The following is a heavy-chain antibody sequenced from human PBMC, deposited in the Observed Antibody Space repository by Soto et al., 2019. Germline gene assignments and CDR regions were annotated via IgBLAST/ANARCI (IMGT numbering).Heavy chain of an antibody. Sequence: GASVKVSCKASGYTFTSYAMHWVRQAPGQRLEWMGWINAGNGNTKYSQKFQGRVTITRDTSASTAYMELSSLRSEDTAVYYCARIGGPAANRGSFDYWGQGTLVTVSS. V-gene: IGHV1-3*01. CDR1: GYTFTSYA. CDR2: INAGNGNT. CDR3: ARIGGPAANRGSFDY. D-gene: IGHD2-2*01. J-gene: IGHJ4*02.